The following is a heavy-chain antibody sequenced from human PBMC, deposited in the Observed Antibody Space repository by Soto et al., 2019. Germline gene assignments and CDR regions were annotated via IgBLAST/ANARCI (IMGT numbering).Heavy chain of an antibody. Sequence: SETLSLTCTVSGGSISSSSYYWGWIRQPPGKGLEWIGSIYYSGSTYYNPSLKSRVTISVDTSKNQFSLKLSSVTAADTAVYYCARLRYDFWRNFDYWGQGTLVTVSS. D-gene: IGHD3-3*01. V-gene: IGHV4-39*01. CDR2: IYYSGST. J-gene: IGHJ4*02. CDR1: GGSISSSSYY. CDR3: ARLRYDFWRNFDY.